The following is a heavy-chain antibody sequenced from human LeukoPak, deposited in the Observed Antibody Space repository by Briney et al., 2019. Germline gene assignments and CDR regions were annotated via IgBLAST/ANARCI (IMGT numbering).Heavy chain of an antibody. Sequence: PGGSLRLSCAASGFTFSTYRMSWVRQAPGKGLVWVANIRQDGSEKCYADSVKGRFTLSRDNAKNSLFLQMNGLRAEDTAVYYCARYDYGGNYDYWGQGTLVTVSS. D-gene: IGHD4-23*01. CDR1: GFTFSTYR. CDR3: ARYDYGGNYDY. CDR2: IRQDGSEK. V-gene: IGHV3-7*04. J-gene: IGHJ4*02.